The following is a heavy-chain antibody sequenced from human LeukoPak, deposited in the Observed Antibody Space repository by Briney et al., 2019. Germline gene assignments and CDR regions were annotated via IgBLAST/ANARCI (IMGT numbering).Heavy chain of an antibody. Sequence: GGSLRLSCAASGFTFSSYAVSWVRQAPGKGLEWVSAISGSGGSTYYADSVKGRFTISRDNSKNTLYLQMNSLRAEDTAVYYCAKDLRYSSGWDDYWGQGTLVTVSS. J-gene: IGHJ4*02. D-gene: IGHD6-19*01. CDR1: GFTFSSYA. CDR2: ISGSGGST. V-gene: IGHV3-23*01. CDR3: AKDLRYSSGWDDY.